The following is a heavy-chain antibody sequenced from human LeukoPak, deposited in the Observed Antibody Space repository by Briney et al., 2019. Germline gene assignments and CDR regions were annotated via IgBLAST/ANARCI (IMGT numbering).Heavy chain of an antibody. CDR2: ISSSSSYI. V-gene: IGHV3-21*01. CDR3: ARDPTDIAATYYYYYMDV. J-gene: IGHJ6*03. CDR1: GFTFSSYS. D-gene: IGHD6-6*01. Sequence: GGSLRLSCAASGFTFSSYSMNWVRQAPGKGLEWVSSISSSSSYIYYADSVKGRFTISRDNAKHSLYLQMDSLRAEDTAVYYCARDPTDIAATYYYYYMDVWGKGTTVTVSS.